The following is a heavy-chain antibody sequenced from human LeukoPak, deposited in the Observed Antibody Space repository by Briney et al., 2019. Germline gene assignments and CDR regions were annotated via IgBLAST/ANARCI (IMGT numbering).Heavy chain of an antibody. V-gene: IGHV4/OR15-8*02. CDR3: ARGPVRARYYFDF. CDR2: ISLTGET. CDR1: GGSISSTNW. J-gene: IGHJ4*02. D-gene: IGHD1-1*01. Sequence: SETLSLTCGVSGGSISSTNWWSWVRQPPGQGLEWIGEISLTGETNYNPSLKSRVTILIDTSKSHFSLNLRSVSAADTAVYYCARGPVRARYYFDFWGQGTLVTVSS.